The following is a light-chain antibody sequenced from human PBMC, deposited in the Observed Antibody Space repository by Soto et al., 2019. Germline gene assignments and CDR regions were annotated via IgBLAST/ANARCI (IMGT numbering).Light chain of an antibody. CDR3: QQSYTPPIT. Sequence: DTQMTQSPSSLSASVGDRVTITCQASQDINKNLIWYQQKPGKAPKLLIHAASRLQSGVPSRFSGSGSGTDFTLTISSLQPEDSATYFCQQSYTPPITFGQGTRLEIK. CDR1: QDINKN. CDR2: AAS. V-gene: IGKV1-39*01. J-gene: IGKJ5*01.